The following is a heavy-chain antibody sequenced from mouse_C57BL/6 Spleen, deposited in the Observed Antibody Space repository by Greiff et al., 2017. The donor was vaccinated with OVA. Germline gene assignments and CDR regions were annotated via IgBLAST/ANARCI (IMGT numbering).Heavy chain of an antibody. CDR2: ISSGGSYT. V-gene: IGHV5-6*01. J-gene: IGHJ4*01. CDR3: ARSGTGYYYAMDY. CDR1: GFTFSSYG. D-gene: IGHD4-1*01. Sequence: EVQVVESGGDLVKPGGSLKLSCAASGFTFSSYGMSWVRQTPDKRLEWVATISSGGSYTYYPDSVKGRFTISRDNAKNTLYLQMSSLKSEDTAMYYCARSGTGYYYAMDYWGQGTSVTVSS.